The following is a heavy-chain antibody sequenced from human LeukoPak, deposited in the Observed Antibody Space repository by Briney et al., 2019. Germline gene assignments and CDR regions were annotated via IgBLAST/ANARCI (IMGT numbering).Heavy chain of an antibody. D-gene: IGHD5-12*01. V-gene: IGHV4-39*07. CDR1: GGSISSSSYY. CDR3: ARDGWIDAFDI. J-gene: IGHJ3*02. Sequence: SETLSLTCTVSGGSISSSSYYWGWIRQPPGKGLEWNGSIYYSGSTYYNPSLKSRVTISVDTSKNQFSLKLSSVTAADTAVYYCARDGWIDAFDIWGQGTMVTVSS. CDR2: IYYSGST.